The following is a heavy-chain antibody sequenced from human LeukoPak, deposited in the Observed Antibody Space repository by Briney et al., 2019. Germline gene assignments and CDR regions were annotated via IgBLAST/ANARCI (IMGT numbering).Heavy chain of an antibody. CDR2: INPNVGST. D-gene: IGHD3-22*01. Sequence: ASVKVSCKASGYTFTSYYIHWVRQAPGQGLEWMGKINPNVGSTIYAQRFKGRVTMTRDTSTSTVYMELSSLTSEDTAVFYCARDFQYETRGYHSPFGYWGQGTLVTVSS. CDR1: GYTFTSYY. CDR3: ARDFQYETRGYHSPFGY. V-gene: IGHV1-46*01. J-gene: IGHJ4*02.